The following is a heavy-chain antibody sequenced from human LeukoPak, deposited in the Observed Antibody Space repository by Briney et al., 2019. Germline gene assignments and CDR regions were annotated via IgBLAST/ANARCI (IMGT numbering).Heavy chain of an antibody. CDR1: GFTFSSYA. V-gene: IGHV3-23*01. CDR3: AKPAKTDYADY. D-gene: IGHD1-14*01. Sequence: GGSLRLSCSASGFTFSSYAMSWVRQAPGKGLEWASVISGSGTNTYYADSVKGRFTISRDNSKNTLYLQMNSLRAEDTALYYCAKPAKTDYADYWGQGTLVTVSS. CDR2: ISGSGTNT. J-gene: IGHJ4*02.